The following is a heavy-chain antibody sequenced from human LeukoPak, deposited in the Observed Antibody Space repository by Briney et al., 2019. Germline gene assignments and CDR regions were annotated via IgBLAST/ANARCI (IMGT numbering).Heavy chain of an antibody. CDR1: GGSITSYY. J-gene: IGHJ4*02. V-gene: IGHV4-59*08. D-gene: IGHD3-22*01. Sequence: SETLSLTCTVSGGSITSYYWSWIRQPPGKGLEWIGYIFYSGSTNYNPSLKSRVTISVDTSKKQFSLKLSSVTAADTAVYYCARHNQGSSGYYDYWGRGTLVTVSS. CDR3: ARHNQGSSGYYDY. CDR2: IFYSGST.